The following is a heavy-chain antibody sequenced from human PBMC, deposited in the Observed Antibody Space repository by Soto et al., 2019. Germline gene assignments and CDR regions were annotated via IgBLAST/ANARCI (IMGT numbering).Heavy chain of an antibody. CDR3: ARGPRVDSGYNSDAGRVYYYHGMDV. J-gene: IGHJ6*02. D-gene: IGHD5-12*01. V-gene: IGHV1-3*04. CDR2: ITTATGDT. Sequence: QVLLVQSGTEVKKPGASVKLSCKASGYTFTSYAIHWVRQAPGQGLEWMGKITTATGDTRYSQNFEGRVTIASDTSATTAYMELSSLTSEDTAVFYCARGPRVDSGYNSDAGRVYYYHGMDVWGQGTTVTVSS. CDR1: GYTFTSYA.